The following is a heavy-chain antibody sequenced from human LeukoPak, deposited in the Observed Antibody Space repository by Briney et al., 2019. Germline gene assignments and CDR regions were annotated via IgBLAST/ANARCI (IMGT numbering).Heavy chain of an antibody. CDR1: GVSISSSSYY. V-gene: IGHV4-39*07. CDR2: IYSSGRT. D-gene: IGHD6-19*01. Sequence: SETLSLTCTVSGVSISSSSYYWGWIRQPPGKGLEWIGSIYSSGRTYYNPSLKSRVTISVDTSKNQFSLKLSSVTAADTAVYYCARDRYSSGLHFDYWGQGTLVTVSS. CDR3: ARDRYSSGLHFDY. J-gene: IGHJ4*02.